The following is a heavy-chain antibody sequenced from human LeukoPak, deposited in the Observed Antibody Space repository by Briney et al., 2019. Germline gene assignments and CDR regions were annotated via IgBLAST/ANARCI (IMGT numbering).Heavy chain of an antibody. CDR3: ARDQFPYYYDSSAKGPYY. D-gene: IGHD3-22*01. J-gene: IGHJ4*02. CDR1: GYTFTSYG. V-gene: IGHV1-18*01. CDR2: ISAYNGNT. Sequence: ASVKVSCKASGYTFTSYGISWVRQAPGQGLEWMGWISAYNGNTNYAQKLQGRVTMPTDTSTSTAYMELRSLRSDDTAVYYCARDQFPYYYDSSAKGPYYWGQGTLVTVSS.